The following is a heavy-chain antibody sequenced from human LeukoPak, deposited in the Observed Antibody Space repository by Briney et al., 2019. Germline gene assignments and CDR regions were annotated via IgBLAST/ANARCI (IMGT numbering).Heavy chain of an antibody. CDR2: IYHSGST. Sequence: SETLSLTCAVSGGSISSGGYSWSWIRQPPGKGLEWIGYIYHSGSTYYNPSLKSRVTISVDRSKNQFSLKLSSVTAADTAVYYCARVGNYYDSGGYYPWYFDYWGQGTLVTVSS. D-gene: IGHD3-22*01. CDR3: ARVGNYYDSGGYYPWYFDY. CDR1: GGSISSGGYS. V-gene: IGHV4-30-2*01. J-gene: IGHJ4*02.